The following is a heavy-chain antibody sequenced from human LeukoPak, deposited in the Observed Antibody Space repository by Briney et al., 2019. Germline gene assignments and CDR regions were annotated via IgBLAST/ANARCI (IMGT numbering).Heavy chain of an antibody. Sequence: PGGSLRLSCAASGFTFSSYGMHWVRQAPGKGLEWVAVISYDGSNKYYADSVKGRFTISRDNSKNTLYLQMNSLRAEDTAVYYCARGLLTTVTLRGAFDIWGQGTMVTVSS. D-gene: IGHD4-11*01. CDR1: GFTFSSYG. CDR2: ISYDGSNK. J-gene: IGHJ3*02. V-gene: IGHV3-30*03. CDR3: ARGLLTTVTLRGAFDI.